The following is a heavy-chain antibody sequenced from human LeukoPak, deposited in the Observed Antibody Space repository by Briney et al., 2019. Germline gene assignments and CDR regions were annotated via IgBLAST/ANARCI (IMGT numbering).Heavy chain of an antibody. Sequence: PSQTLSLTCAVSGGSISSGGYSWSWIRQPPGKGLEWIGYIYHSGSTYYNPSLKSRVTISVDRSKNQFSLKLSSVTAADTAVYYCARVAAADYFDYWGQGTLVTVSS. D-gene: IGHD6-13*01. J-gene: IGHJ4*02. CDR2: IYHSGST. V-gene: IGHV4-30-2*01. CDR3: ARVAAADYFDY. CDR1: GGSISSGGYS.